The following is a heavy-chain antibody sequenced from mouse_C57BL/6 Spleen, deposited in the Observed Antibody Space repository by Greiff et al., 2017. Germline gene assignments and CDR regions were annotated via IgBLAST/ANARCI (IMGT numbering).Heavy chain of an antibody. Sequence: EVQLVESGAELVKPGASVKLSCTASGFNIKDYYMQWVNQRPEQGLEWIGSIDPEDGDTKYAPKFQGRVTITADTASNTAYLQISSLTSEDTAVYYCARSGAYYFDYWGQGTTLTVSS. J-gene: IGHJ2*01. CDR3: ARSGAYYFDY. D-gene: IGHD3-1*01. CDR1: GFNIKDYY. CDR2: IDPEDGDT. V-gene: IGHV14-2*01.